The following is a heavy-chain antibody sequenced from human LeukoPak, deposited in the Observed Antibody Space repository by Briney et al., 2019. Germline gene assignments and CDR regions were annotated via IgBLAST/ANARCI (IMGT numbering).Heavy chain of an antibody. CDR2: IYHSGST. J-gene: IGHJ4*02. CDR3: ARQDTAMVLDY. D-gene: IGHD5-18*01. CDR1: GGSICSGGYS. Sequence: SETLSLTCAVSGGSICSGGYSWSWIRQPPGKGLEWIGYIYHSGSTYYNPSLKSRVTISVDRSKNQFSLKLSSVTAADTAVYYCARQDTAMVLDYWGQGTLVTVSS. V-gene: IGHV4-30-2*01.